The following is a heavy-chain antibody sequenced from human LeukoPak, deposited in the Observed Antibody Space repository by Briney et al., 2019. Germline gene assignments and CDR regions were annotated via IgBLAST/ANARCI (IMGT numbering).Heavy chain of an antibody. D-gene: IGHD2-15*01. J-gene: IGHJ4*02. CDR1: GYTFTSRG. Sequence: ASVKVSCKASGYTFTSRGISWVRQAPGQGLEWLGWISTYTGDTNYAQTLQGRVTITTDTPTATAYMELRSLISDDTAVYYCARESGGNTMAGDYWGQGTLVTVSS. V-gene: IGHV1-18*04. CDR2: ISTYTGDT. CDR3: ARESGGNTMAGDY.